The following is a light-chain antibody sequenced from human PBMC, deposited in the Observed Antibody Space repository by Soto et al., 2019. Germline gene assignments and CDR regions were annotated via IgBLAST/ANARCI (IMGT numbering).Light chain of an antibody. CDR3: QQSHTTPT. Sequence: DIQMTQSPSSLSASVGNMVTITCRASQTISIDLNWYQQKPGKVPTLLISATSTLQSGVPSRLVGSGSGTDFTLTISSLQPEDSATYYCQQSHTTPTFGGGTKVDIK. V-gene: IGKV1-39*01. CDR2: ATS. J-gene: IGKJ4*01. CDR1: QTISID.